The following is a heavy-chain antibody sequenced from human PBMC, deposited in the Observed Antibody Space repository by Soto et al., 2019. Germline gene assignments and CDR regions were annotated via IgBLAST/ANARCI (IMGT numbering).Heavy chain of an antibody. CDR1: GFTFSNYG. Sequence: QVQLVESGGGVVQPGRSLRLSCTASGFTFSNYGMHCVRQAPGKGLEWVAVIWYDGSNKYYADYVKGRFTISRDNSKNTLYLQMNSLRAEDTAVYYCARATGWELWGQGTLVIVS. D-gene: IGHD1-26*01. J-gene: IGHJ4*02. CDR3: ARATGWEL. CDR2: IWYDGSNK. V-gene: IGHV3-33*01.